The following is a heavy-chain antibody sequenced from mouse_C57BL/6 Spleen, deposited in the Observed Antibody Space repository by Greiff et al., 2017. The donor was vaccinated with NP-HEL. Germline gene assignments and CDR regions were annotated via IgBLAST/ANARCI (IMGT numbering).Heavy chain of an antibody. J-gene: IGHJ1*03. D-gene: IGHD1-1*01. CDR3: ARRDYGSRGGYFDV. CDR2: ISSGSSTI. CDR1: GFTFSDYG. V-gene: IGHV5-17*01. Sequence: EVHLVESGGGLVKPGGSLKLSCAASGFTFSDYGMHWVRQAPEKGLEWVAYISSGSSTIYYADTVKGRFTISRDNAKNTLCLQMTSLRSEDTAMYYCARRDYGSRGGYFDVWGTGTTVTVSS.